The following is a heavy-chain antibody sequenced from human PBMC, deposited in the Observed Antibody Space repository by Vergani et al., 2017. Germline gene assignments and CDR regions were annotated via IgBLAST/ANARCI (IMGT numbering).Heavy chain of an antibody. D-gene: IGHD1-14*01. V-gene: IGHV3-33*01. CDR3: ARDLRLLYNRFDP. CDR1: GFIFNYYG. Sequence: QVHLVESGGGVVQPGGSLRLSCAASGFIFNYYGINWVRQAPGKGLEWVAVTWYDGNNKQYADSVKGRFTISRDNSKSTMYLQMNSLRDEDTGVYYCARDLRLLYNRFDPWGQGTLVTVSS. CDR2: TWYDGNNK. J-gene: IGHJ5*02.